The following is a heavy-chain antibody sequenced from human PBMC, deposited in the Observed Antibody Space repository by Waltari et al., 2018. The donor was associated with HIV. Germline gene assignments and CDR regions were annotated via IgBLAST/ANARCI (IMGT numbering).Heavy chain of an antibody. CDR3: AAGTGRSDFDY. Sequence: EVYLVESGGGLVEPGGSLRLSCAASGFNFDDAWMSWVRQAPGKGLEWVGRIKSKSDAGTRHFAAPVKGGFAISRDYSKKIVYLQMSNLKAEDTAVYYCAAGTGRSDFDYWGQGTLVTVSS. J-gene: IGHJ4*02. D-gene: IGHD1-7*01. CDR1: GFNFDDAW. CDR2: IKSKSDAGTR. V-gene: IGHV3-15*05.